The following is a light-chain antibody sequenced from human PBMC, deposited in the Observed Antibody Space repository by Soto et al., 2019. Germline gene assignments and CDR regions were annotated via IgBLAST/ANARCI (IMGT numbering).Light chain of an antibody. CDR3: QQYNNWPIIT. CDR1: YSVRSK. Sequence: IVMSQSPAPRSVSXGERATLYGRDSYSVRSKLALSQQKPGHAXSLVRXGESTRATGILARFSGSGSGREFTLNISSLLSEEFAVYYCQQYNNWPIITFGQGTRLEIK. V-gene: IGKV3-15*01. CDR2: GES. J-gene: IGKJ5*01.